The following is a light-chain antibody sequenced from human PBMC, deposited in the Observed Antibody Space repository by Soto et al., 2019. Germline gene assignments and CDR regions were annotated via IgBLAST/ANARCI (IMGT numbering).Light chain of an antibody. J-gene: IGKJ5*01. CDR3: QQRNVWTPIT. Sequence: VLTQSAAALSLYPGERATLSCRASQSIHTSLAWYQQKSGKPPRLVVYDSTLRANGVPDRFGGSRSGTEFTLTINSLEPEDFAVYYCQQRNVWTPITFGQGRRLEI. CDR2: DST. CDR1: QSIHTS. V-gene: IGKV3-11*01.